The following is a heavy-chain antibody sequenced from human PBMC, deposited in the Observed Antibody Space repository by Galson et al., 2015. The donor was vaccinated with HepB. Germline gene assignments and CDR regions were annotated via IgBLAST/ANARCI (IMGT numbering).Heavy chain of an antibody. CDR2: ISWDGGST. V-gene: IGHV3-43*01. Sequence: SLRLSCAASGFTFDDYTMYWVRQVPGKGLEWISLISWDGGSTYYADSVKGRFTISRDNSKNSLFLQMNSLRTEDTALYYCAKDKGGSGSYPVGTFDYWGQETLVTVSS. J-gene: IGHJ4*02. D-gene: IGHD3-10*01. CDR3: AKDKGGSGSYPVGTFDY. CDR1: GFTFDDYT.